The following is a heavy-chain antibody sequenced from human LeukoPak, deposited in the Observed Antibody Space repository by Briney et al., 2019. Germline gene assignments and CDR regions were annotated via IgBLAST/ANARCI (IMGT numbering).Heavy chain of an antibody. Sequence: PSETLSLTCTVSGGSISSSSYYWGWIRQPPEKGLEWIGYIYYSGSTNYNPSLKSRVTISVDTSKNQFSLKLSSVTAADTAVYYCARLYVWGSYRYLDYWGQGTLVTVSS. D-gene: IGHD3-16*02. V-gene: IGHV4-61*05. J-gene: IGHJ4*02. CDR2: IYYSGST. CDR3: ARLYVWGSYRYLDY. CDR1: GGSISSSSYY.